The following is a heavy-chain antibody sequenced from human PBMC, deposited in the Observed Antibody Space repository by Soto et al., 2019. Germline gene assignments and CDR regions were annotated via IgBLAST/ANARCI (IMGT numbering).Heavy chain of an antibody. V-gene: IGHV3-48*02. CDR1: GFTFGIYS. D-gene: IGHD2-15*01. Sequence: EVQLVESGGGLVQRGGSLRLSCAASGFTFGIYSMNWVRQAPGKGLEWISYINGSSSTMYYADSVKGRFIISRDNADNSLDLQRNSLRDADTAVYYCARGDRFRCSGDRCFSDGLFLSWGQGTLVTVSS. J-gene: IGHJ5*02. CDR2: INGSSSTM. CDR3: ARGDRFRCSGDRCFSDGLFLS.